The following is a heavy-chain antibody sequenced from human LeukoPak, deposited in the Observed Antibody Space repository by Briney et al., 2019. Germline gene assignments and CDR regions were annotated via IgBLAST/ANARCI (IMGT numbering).Heavy chain of an antibody. V-gene: IGHV3-48*04. Sequence: GGSLRLSCAASGFTFSSYSMNWVRQAPGKGLEWVSYISSSSSTMYYADSVKGRFTISRDNAKNSLYLQMNSLRAEDTAVYYCARDRVRQDYYDSSGYSHWGQGTLVTVSS. CDR1: GFTFSSYS. CDR3: ARDRVRQDYYDSSGYSH. CDR2: ISSSSSTM. J-gene: IGHJ4*02. D-gene: IGHD3-22*01.